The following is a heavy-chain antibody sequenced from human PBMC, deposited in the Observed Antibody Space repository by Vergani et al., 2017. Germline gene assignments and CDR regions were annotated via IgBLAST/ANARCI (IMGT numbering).Heavy chain of an antibody. CDR1: GGSFTGYY. CDR2: INHSGST. J-gene: IGHJ4*02. V-gene: IGHV4-34*01. D-gene: IGHD5-24*01. Sequence: QVQLQQWGAGLLKPSETLSLTCAVYGGSFTGYYWSWIRHPPGKGLEWVGEINHSGSTNYNPSLKSRVTISVDTSKNQVYLKLSCVTAADTAVYYCARGIWLPPFDYWGQGTLVTVSS. CDR3: ARGIWLPPFDY.